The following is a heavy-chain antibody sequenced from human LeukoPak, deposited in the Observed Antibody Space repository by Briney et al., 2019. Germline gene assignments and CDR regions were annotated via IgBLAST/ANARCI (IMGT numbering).Heavy chain of an antibody. CDR1: GYTFTGYY. CDR2: INPNSGGT. Sequence: ASVKVSCKASGYTFTGYYMHWVRQAPGQGLEWMGWINPNSGGTNYAQKFQGRVTMTRDTSISTAYMELSRLRSDDTAVYYCARVAARVRPFDIWGQGTMVTVSS. J-gene: IGHJ3*02. D-gene: IGHD4/OR15-4a*01. V-gene: IGHV1-2*02. CDR3: ARVAARVRPFDI.